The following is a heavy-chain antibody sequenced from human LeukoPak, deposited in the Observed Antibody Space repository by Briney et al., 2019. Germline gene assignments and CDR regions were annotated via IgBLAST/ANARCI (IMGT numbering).Heavy chain of an antibody. CDR3: ARGSYEWFHFPH. J-gene: IGHJ1*01. CDR1: GFTFSNYV. CDR2: ISSSSSST. V-gene: IGHV3-11*05. D-gene: IGHD3-3*01. Sequence: PGGSLRLSCAASGFTFSNYVMSWARQAPGKGLEWVSYISSSSSSTNYADSVKGRFTISRDNAKNSLYLQMNSLRAEDTAVYYCARGSYEWFHFPHWGQGTLVTVSS.